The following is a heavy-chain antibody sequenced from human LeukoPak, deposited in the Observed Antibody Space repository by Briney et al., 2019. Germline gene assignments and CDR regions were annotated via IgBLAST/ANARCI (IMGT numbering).Heavy chain of an antibody. CDR2: ISYDGSNK. V-gene: IGHV3-30-3*01. CDR1: GFTFSSYA. CDR3: ARAKAIAAAGTSYDY. Sequence: PGRSLRLSCAASGFTFSSYAMHWVRQAPGKGLEWVAVISYDGSNKYYADSVKGRFTISRDNSKNTLYLQMNSLRAEDTAVYYCARAKAIAAAGTSYDYWGQGTLVTVSS. J-gene: IGHJ4*02. D-gene: IGHD6-13*01.